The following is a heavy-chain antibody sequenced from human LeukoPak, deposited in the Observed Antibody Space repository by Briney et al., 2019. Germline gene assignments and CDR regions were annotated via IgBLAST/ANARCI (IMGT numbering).Heavy chain of an antibody. Sequence: GGSLRLSCAASGFTFSSYAMTWVRQAPGKGLECVSAISGSGGGSYYADSVKGRFTISRDNAKNSLYLQMNSLRAEDTALYYCAKAYSSGWLTDAFDIWGQGTMVTVSS. CDR3: AKAYSSGWLTDAFDI. J-gene: IGHJ3*02. V-gene: IGHV3-23*01. CDR1: GFTFSSYA. D-gene: IGHD6-19*01. CDR2: ISGSGGGS.